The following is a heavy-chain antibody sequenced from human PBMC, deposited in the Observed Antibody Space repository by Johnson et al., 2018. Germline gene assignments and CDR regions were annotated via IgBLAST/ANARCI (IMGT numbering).Heavy chain of an antibody. J-gene: IGHJ6*02. Sequence: QVQLVESGGGVVQXGRSXRLXCAASGFTFRSYGMHWVRLAPGKGLEWVAVTSHDGSNEYYADSGKGRFTISRDNSKNTLYLQMNRLRAEDTAIYYCAKGFTTIAALGYGMDVWGQGTTVTVSS. CDR3: AKGFTTIAALGYGMDV. CDR2: TSHDGSNE. D-gene: IGHD6-6*01. CDR1: GFTFRSYG. V-gene: IGHV3-30*18.